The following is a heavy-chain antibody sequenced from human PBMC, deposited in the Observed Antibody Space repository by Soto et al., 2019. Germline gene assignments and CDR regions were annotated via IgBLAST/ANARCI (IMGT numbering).Heavy chain of an antibody. J-gene: IGHJ6*02. V-gene: IGHV4-59*01. CDR3: ARDSWNRGGMDV. CDR2: IYYSGST. D-gene: IGHD1-1*01. CDR1: GGSISSYY. Sequence: SETLSLTCTVSGGSISSYYWSWIRQPPGEGLEWIGYIYYSGSTNYNPSLKSRVTISVDTSKNQFSLKLSSVTAADTAVYYCARDSWNRGGMDVWGQGATVTVSS.